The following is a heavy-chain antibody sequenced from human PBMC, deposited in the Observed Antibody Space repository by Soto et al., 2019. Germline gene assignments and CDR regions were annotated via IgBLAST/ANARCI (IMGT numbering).Heavy chain of an antibody. CDR1: DGSFSGYY. V-gene: IGHV4-34*01. CDR3: ASGIRGVGAAGAVAWFDP. Sequence: QAQLQQWGAGLLKPSETLSLTCAVSDGSFSGYYWSWIHQPPGKGLEWIGEINHVGNTNYNPSLKSRVTISVDPSKKQFSLNLSSVTAADTAVYYCASGIRGVGAAGAVAWFDPWGQGTLVTVSS. J-gene: IGHJ5*02. CDR2: INHVGNT. D-gene: IGHD6-13*01.